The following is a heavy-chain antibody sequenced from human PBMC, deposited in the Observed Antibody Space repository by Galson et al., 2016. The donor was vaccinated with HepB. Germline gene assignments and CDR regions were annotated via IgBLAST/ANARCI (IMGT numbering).Heavy chain of an antibody. V-gene: IGHV3-11*06. CDR3: VRHEVDDYQLDA. J-gene: IGHJ6*04. Sequence: SLRLSCAASGFSFSDYYMSWIRQAPGKGLEWVSYISGSSSHIMYADSVKGRFTISRDNAKNSLYLQMKSLRAADTTIYYCVRHEVDDYQLDAWGKGTTVTVSS. D-gene: IGHD5-12*01. CDR2: ISGSSSHI. CDR1: GFSFSDYY.